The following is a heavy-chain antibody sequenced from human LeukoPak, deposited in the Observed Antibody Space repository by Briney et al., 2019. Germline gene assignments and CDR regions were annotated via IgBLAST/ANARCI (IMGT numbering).Heavy chain of an antibody. V-gene: IGHV1-18*01. CDR3: ANVAKGRYFFYYMDV. D-gene: IGHD2-15*01. CDR1: GYTSNRFG. J-gene: IGHJ6*03. CDR2: ISSDNGNT. Sequence: GASVKVSCQASGYTSNRFGVAWVRQAPGHGLEWIGWISSDNGNTKYVDRLQGRVTMTIDRSTTTAYMELRSLRADDTAVYFCANVAKGRYFFYYMDVWGKGTTVTVSS.